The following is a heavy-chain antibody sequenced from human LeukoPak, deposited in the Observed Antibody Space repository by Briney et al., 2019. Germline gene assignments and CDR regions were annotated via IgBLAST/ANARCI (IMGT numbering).Heavy chain of an antibody. V-gene: IGHV3-48*04. Sequence: GGSLRLSCAASGFTFRSYSMNWVRQAPGKGLEWVSYITADSNTIYHADSVKGRFTISRDNAKNSVFLQMNSLRAEDTAIYYCTRTIYGASKGELDFWGQGTLVTVSS. CDR3: TRTIYGASKGELDF. D-gene: IGHD3-10*01. CDR1: GFTFRSYS. J-gene: IGHJ4*02. CDR2: ITADSNTI.